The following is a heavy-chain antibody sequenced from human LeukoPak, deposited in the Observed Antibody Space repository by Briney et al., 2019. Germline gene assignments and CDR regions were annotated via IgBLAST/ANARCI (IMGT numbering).Heavy chain of an antibody. V-gene: IGHV1-69*04. CDR3: ARVRDPYYDSSGYLVY. D-gene: IGHD3-22*01. J-gene: IGHJ4*02. CDR2: IIPIFGIA. Sequence: GASVKVSCKASGGTSSSYAISWVRQAPGQGLEWMGRIIPIFGIANYAQKFQGRVTITADKSTSTAYMELSSLRSEDTAVYYCARVRDPYYDSSGYLVYWGQGTLVTVSS. CDR1: GGTSSSYA.